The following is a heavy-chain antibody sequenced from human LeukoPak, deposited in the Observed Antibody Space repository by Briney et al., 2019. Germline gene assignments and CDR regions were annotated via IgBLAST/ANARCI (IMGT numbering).Heavy chain of an antibody. V-gene: IGHV3-73*01. CDR3: TTTVAGTNGGFY. CDR2: IRSKANSYAT. D-gene: IGHD6-19*01. Sequence: PGGSLRLSCAASGFTFSGSAMHWVRQASGKGLEWVGRIRSKANSYATAYAASVKGRFTISRDDSKNTAYLQMNSLKTEDTAVYYCTTTVAGTNGGFYWGQGTLVTVSS. J-gene: IGHJ4*02. CDR1: GFTFSGSA.